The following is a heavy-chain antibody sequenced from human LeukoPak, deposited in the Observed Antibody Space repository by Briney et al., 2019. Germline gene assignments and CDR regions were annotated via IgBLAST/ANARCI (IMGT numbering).Heavy chain of an antibody. CDR2: ISGSGGST. Sequence: GGSLRLSCAASGFTFSSYAISWVRQAPGKGLGWVSAISGSGGSTSYADSVKGRFTISRDNSKNTLYLQMNSLRAEDTAVYYCAKPLNWGEFDYWGQGTLVTVSS. D-gene: IGHD3-10*01. CDR3: AKPLNWGEFDY. J-gene: IGHJ4*02. V-gene: IGHV3-23*01. CDR1: GFTFSSYA.